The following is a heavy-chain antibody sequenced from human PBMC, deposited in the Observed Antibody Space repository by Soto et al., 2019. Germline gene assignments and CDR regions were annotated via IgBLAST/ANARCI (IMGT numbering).Heavy chain of an antibody. CDR1: GYTFTGHA. V-gene: IGHV1-3*01. CDR2: NDGGNGRT. J-gene: IGHJ4*02. Sequence: QVQVVQSGAEVKKPGDSVKVSCRASGYTFTGHAIHWVRQAPGQSLEWMGWNDGGNGRTQYAQRFQGRVTLTRDTSAITAYMELRSLTSEDTAGYYCAREAGRTGDLDYWGQGTLVTVSS. CDR3: AREAGRTGDLDY. D-gene: IGHD7-27*01.